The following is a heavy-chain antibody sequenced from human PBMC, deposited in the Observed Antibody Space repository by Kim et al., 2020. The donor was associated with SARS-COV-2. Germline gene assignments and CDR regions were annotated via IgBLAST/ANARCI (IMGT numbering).Heavy chain of an antibody. V-gene: IGHV3-9*01. D-gene: IGHD3-16*01. CDR3: ARGEAWSYASGTYFDT. J-gene: IGHJ4*02. CDR1: GFTFGDYA. Sequence: GGSLRLSCAGSGFTFGDYAMHWVRQAPGKGLEWVSSITWNGDSIAYADSVRGRFTVSRDNANNSLYLQMNSLRVQDTAFYYCARGEAWSYASGTYFDTWGQGDLVTVSS. CDR2: ITWNGDSI.